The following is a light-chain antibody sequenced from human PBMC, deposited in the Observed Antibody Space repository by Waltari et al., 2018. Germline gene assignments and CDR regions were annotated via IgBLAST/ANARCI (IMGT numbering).Light chain of an antibody. J-gene: IGKJ2*01. Sequence: DIQMTQSPSTLSASVGDRVSITCRGSQSISIWLAWYQQRSGKAPKLLISKSSSVESGVPSRFSGSGSGTEFTLTITNLHPDDFATYYCQHYDHYPVAFGHGTKLEIK. CDR3: QHYDHYPVA. CDR1: QSISIW. V-gene: IGKV1-5*03. CDR2: KSS.